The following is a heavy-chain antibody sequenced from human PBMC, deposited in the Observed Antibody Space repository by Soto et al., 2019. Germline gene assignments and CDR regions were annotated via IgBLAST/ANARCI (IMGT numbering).Heavy chain of an antibody. CDR3: ARSPSGSWSGFYGMDV. CDR1: GYPFTAYD. V-gene: IGHV1-2*04. Sequence: ASVKVSCKASGYPFTAYDLHWVRQAPGQGLEWVGWINPNDGDTDYAQKFQGWVTMTTDTSTSTAYMELRRLRSDDTAVYYCARSPSGSWSGFYGMDVWRQGTTVTDSS. D-gene: IGHD6-13*01. J-gene: IGHJ6*02. CDR2: INPNDGDT.